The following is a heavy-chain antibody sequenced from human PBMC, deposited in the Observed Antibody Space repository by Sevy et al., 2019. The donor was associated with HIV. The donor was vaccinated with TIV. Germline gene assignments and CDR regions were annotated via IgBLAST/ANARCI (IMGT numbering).Heavy chain of an antibody. CDR2: IKQDGSEK. Sequence: GGSLRLSCAASGFTFSSYWMSWVRQAPGKGLEWVANIKQDGSEKYYVDSVKSRFTISRDNAKNSLYLQMNSLRAEDTAVYYCAREAGGLWFDPWGQGTLVTVSS. CDR1: GFTFSSYW. V-gene: IGHV3-7*03. D-gene: IGHD6-19*01. CDR3: AREAGGLWFDP. J-gene: IGHJ5*02.